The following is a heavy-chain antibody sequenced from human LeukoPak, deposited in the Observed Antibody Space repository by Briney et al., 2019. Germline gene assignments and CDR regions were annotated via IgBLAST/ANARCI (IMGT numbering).Heavy chain of an antibody. D-gene: IGHD2-15*01. V-gene: IGHV3-23*01. Sequence: GGSLRLSCAASGFSFSNYAMSWFRQAPGKGLEWVSTISGSGGSTYYADSVKGRFTISRDNSKNTLYLQMNSLRAEDTAVYYCAKMTGVVVAATPDYWGQGTLVIVSS. CDR2: ISGSGGST. CDR1: GFSFSNYA. CDR3: AKMTGVVVAATPDY. J-gene: IGHJ4*02.